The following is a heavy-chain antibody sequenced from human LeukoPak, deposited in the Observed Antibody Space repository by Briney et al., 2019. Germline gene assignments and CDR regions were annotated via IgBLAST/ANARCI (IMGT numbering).Heavy chain of an antibody. J-gene: IGHJ4*02. V-gene: IGHV3-7*01. D-gene: IGHD6-13*01. Sequence: PGGSLRLSCAASGFSFSSYWMSWVRQAPGKGLEGVANIRQDGSEKYYVDSVKGRFTISRDNAKNSLYLQMNSLRAEDTAVYYCARPYSSGWYIQYYFDYWGQGTLVTVSS. CDR1: GFSFSSYW. CDR2: IRQDGSEK. CDR3: ARPYSSGWYIQYYFDY.